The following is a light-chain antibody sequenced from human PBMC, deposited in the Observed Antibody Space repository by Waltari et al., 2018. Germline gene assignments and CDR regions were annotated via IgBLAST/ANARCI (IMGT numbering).Light chain of an antibody. CDR2: DVS. CDR3: SSYTSSSTPVV. Sequence: QSALTQPASVSGSPGQSITLSCTGTSSDVAGYNYVPWYQQHPGKAPKLMIYDVSNRPSGVSNRFSGSKSGNTASLTISGLQAEDEADYYCSSYTSSSTPVVFGGGTKLTVL. V-gene: IGLV2-14*03. J-gene: IGLJ2*01. CDR1: SSDVAGYNY.